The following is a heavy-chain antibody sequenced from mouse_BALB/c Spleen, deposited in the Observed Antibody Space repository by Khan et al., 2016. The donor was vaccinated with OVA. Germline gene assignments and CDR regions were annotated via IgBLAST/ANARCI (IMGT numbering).Heavy chain of an antibody. CDR1: GYTFTNYG. V-gene: IGHV9-1*02. Sequence: LVESGPELKKPGETVKISCKASGYTFTNYGMNWVKQAPGKGLKWMGWINTYTGEPTYADDFKGRFVFSLETSASTAYLQISNLNNEDMTTYFCARISSYWYSDVWGAGTTVTVSS. CDR2: INTYTGEP. CDR3: ARISSYWYSDV. J-gene: IGHJ1*01. D-gene: IGHD6-2*01.